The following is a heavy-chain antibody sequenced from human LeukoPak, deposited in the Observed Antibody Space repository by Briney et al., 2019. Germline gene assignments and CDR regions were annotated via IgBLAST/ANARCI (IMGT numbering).Heavy chain of an antibody. D-gene: IGHD6-19*01. Sequence: PSETLSLTCAVSGYSISSGYYWGWIRQPPGKGLEWIGSIYHSGSTYYNPSLKSRVTISVDTSKNQFSLKLSSVTAADTAVYYCARDFGSGWYTGQGDYWGQRTLVTVSS. J-gene: IGHJ4*02. V-gene: IGHV4-38-2*02. CDR3: ARDFGSGWYTGQGDY. CDR1: GYSISSGYY. CDR2: IYHSGST.